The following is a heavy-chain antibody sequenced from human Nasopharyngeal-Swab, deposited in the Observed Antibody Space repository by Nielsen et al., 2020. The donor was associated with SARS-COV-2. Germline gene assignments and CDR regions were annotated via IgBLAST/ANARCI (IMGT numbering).Heavy chain of an antibody. CDR2: ISSSSSYI. D-gene: IGHD6-6*01. J-gene: IGHJ6*02. V-gene: IGHV3-21*01. CDR1: GFTFSSYS. CDR3: ARDHSSSYPGTAGYGMDV. Sequence: GGPLRLSFAASGFTFSSYSLNWFRQAPGKGLEWVSSISSSSSYIYYADSVKGRFTISRDNAKKSLYLQMNSLRAEDTAVYYCARDHSSSYPGTAGYGMDVWGQGTTVTVSS.